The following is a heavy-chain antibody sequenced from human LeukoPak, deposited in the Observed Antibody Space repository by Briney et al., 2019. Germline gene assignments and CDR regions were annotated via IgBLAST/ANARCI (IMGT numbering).Heavy chain of an antibody. J-gene: IGHJ4*02. CDR2: IRYDGSNK. CDR3: AKDDDSSVYYYPDY. V-gene: IGHV3-30*02. CDR1: GFTFSSYG. D-gene: IGHD3-22*01. Sequence: GGSLRLSCAASGFTFSSYGMHWVRQAPGKWLEWVAFIRYDGSNKYYADSVKGRFTISRDNSKNTLYLQMNSLRAEDTAVYYCAKDDDSSVYYYPDYWGQGSLVTVSS.